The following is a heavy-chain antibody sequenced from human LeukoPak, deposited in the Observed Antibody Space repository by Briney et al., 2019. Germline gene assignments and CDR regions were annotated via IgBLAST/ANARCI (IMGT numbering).Heavy chain of an antibody. J-gene: IGHJ4*02. D-gene: IGHD2-8*01. CDR1: GFTFSSCA. CDR2: ISGSGDNT. CDR3: AKDTSIGRYCTNGICSPFDY. V-gene: IGHV3-23*01. Sequence: GGSLRLSCAASGFTFSSCAMSWVRQAPGKGLEWVSAISGSGDNTYDADSVKGRFTISRDNSKNTLYLQMNSLRAEDTAVYYCAKDTSIGRYCTNGICSPFDYWGQGTLVTVSS.